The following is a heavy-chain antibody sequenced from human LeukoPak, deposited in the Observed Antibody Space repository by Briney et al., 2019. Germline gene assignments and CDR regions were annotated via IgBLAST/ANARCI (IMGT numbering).Heavy chain of an antibody. V-gene: IGHV4-30-2*01. D-gene: IGHD3-16*01. J-gene: IGHJ5*02. Sequence: PSQTLSLTCAVSGVSISSGGYSWSWIRQPPGKGLEWIGYIYHSGSTYYNPSLKSRVTISVDRSKNQFSLKLSSVTAADTAVYYCARVMGPKGWFDPWGQGTLVTVSS. CDR1: GVSISSGGYS. CDR3: ARVMGPKGWFDP. CDR2: IYHSGST.